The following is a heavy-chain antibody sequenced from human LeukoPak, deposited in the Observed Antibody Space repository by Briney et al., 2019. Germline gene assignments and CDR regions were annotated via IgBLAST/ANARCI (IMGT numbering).Heavy chain of an antibody. V-gene: IGHV3-74*01. CDR1: GFTFSNHW. CDR2: IYNDGSKT. CDR3: ARDEAYTIDY. J-gene: IGHJ4*02. Sequence: GGSLRLSYVASGFTFSNHWMHWVRQTPEKGLVWVSRIYNDGSKTTYADSVKGRFTISRDNAKNTVYLQMNSLRAEDTAVYYCARDEAYTIDYWGQGTLVTVSS. D-gene: IGHD3-16*01.